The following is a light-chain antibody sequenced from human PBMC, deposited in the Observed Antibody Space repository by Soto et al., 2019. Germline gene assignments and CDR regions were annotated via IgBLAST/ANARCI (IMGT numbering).Light chain of an antibody. Sequence: QAVVTQPPSASGTPGPRVTISCSGSRSNVGSPTVDWYQLLPGTAPKLLIYQNKQRHSGVPDRLSGSKSGTSASLAIRGLQSGDAADYYCAVWDDTLKAVVFGGGTQRTFL. CDR3: AVWDDTLKAVV. V-gene: IGLV1-44*01. CDR1: RSNVGSPT. CDR2: QNK. J-gene: IGLJ3*02.